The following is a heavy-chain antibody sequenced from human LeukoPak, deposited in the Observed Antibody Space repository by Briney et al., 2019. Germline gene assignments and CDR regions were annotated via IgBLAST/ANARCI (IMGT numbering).Heavy chain of an antibody. J-gene: IGHJ4*01. D-gene: IGHD3-10*01. V-gene: IGHV3-43D*03. CDR3: GKGGSVIRGLIPIDH. Sequence: PGGSLRLSCAPCGFMFDDYAMYWVRQRPAKGLEWVSVITWDGGGTHYADSVKRRFIISRDNSKNSLYLQMNRLRPEDTALYYCGKGGSVIRGLIPIDHWGRGTLVTVSS. CDR1: GFMFDDYA. CDR2: ITWDGGGT.